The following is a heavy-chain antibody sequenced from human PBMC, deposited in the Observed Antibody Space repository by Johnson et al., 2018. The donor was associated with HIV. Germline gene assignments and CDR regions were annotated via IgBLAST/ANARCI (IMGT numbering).Heavy chain of an antibody. CDR2: ISSSGSTI. D-gene: IGHD6-13*01. V-gene: IGHV3-11*04. Sequence: QVQLVESGGGLVKPGGSLRLSCAASGFTFSDYYMSWIRQAPGKGLEWFSYISSSGSTIYYADSVKGRFTISRDNAKNSLYLQMNSLRAEDTAVYYCASPATQQLVPVDAVDIWGQGTMVTVSS. CDR3: ASPATQQLVPVDAVDI. CDR1: GFTFSDYY. J-gene: IGHJ3*02.